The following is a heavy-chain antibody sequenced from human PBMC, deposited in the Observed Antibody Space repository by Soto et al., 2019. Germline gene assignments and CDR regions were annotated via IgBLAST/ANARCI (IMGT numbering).Heavy chain of an antibody. D-gene: IGHD5-18*01. CDR1: GFTFSSYG. J-gene: IGHJ5*02. Sequence: PGGSLRLSCAASGFTFSSYGMHWVRQAPGKGLEWVAVISYDGSNKYYADSVKGRFTISRDNSKNTLYLQMNSLRAEDTAVYYCAKEGADTAMVWPWGQGTLVTVSS. V-gene: IGHV3-30*18. CDR2: ISYDGSNK. CDR3: AKEGADTAMVWP.